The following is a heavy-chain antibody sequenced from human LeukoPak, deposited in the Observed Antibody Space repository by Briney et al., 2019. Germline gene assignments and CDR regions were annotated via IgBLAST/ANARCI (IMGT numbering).Heavy chain of an antibody. D-gene: IGHD2-2*01. Sequence: ETLSLTCTVSGGSISGYYWSWIRQPPGKRPEWIGYIFYSGTTNYNPSLKGRVTMSVDTSKNQFSLNLDSITAADTAVYYCARGGPSSKYFDSWGQGTLVTVSS. CDR1: GGSISGYY. V-gene: IGHV4-59*01. J-gene: IGHJ4*02. CDR3: ARGGPSSKYFDS. CDR2: IFYSGTT.